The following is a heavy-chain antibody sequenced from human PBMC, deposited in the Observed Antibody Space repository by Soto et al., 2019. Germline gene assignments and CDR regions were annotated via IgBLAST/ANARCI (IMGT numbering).Heavy chain of an antibody. CDR1: GFTFSSYA. Sequence: GSLRLSCAASGFTFSSYAMSWVRQAPGKGLEWVSAISGSGGSTYYADSVKGRFTISRDNSKNTLYLQMNSLRAEDTAVYYCAKGGNYGDYRTNNWFDPWGQGTLVTVSS. CDR2: ISGSGGST. CDR3: AKGGNYGDYRTNNWFDP. D-gene: IGHD4-17*01. J-gene: IGHJ5*02. V-gene: IGHV3-23*01.